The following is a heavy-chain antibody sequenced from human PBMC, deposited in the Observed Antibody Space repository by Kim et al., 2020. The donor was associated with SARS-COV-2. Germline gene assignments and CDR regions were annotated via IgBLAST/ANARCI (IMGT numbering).Heavy chain of an antibody. V-gene: IGHV3-7*04. CDR3: ARLGSSSWNFDY. Sequence: YYVDSVKGRFTISRDNAKNSLYLQTNSLRAEDTAVYYCARLGSSSWNFDYWGQGTLVTVSS. D-gene: IGHD6-13*01. J-gene: IGHJ4*02.